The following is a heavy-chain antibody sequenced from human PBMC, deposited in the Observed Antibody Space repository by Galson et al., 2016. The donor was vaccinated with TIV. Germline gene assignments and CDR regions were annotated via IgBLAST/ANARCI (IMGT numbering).Heavy chain of an antibody. CDR2: IAWDDDK. CDR1: GFSLSTSGVG. V-gene: IGHV2-70*11. J-gene: IGHJ4*02. Sequence: PALVKPTQTLTLTCTFSGFSLSTSGVGVAWIRQPPGRALEWLGRIAWDDDKYYSTSLRTRLTISKDTSKNQVFLTLTNVDPVDTATYYCARTYSGGAIDDWGQGTLVTVSS. D-gene: IGHD4-11*01. CDR3: ARTYSGGAIDD.